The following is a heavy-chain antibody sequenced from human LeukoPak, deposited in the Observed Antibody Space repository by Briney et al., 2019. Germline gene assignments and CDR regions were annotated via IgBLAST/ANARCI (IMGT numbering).Heavy chain of an antibody. V-gene: IGHV4-34*01. D-gene: IGHD2-15*01. CDR3: ARGPHCSGGSCYPYYFDY. Sequence: PGGSLRLSCAASGFTFSSYAMSWIRQPPGKGLEWIGEINHSGSTNYNPSLKSRVTISVDTSKNQFSLKLSSVTAGDTAVYYCARGPHCSGGSCYPYYFDYWGQGTLVTVSS. CDR1: GFTFSSYA. CDR2: INHSGST. J-gene: IGHJ4*02.